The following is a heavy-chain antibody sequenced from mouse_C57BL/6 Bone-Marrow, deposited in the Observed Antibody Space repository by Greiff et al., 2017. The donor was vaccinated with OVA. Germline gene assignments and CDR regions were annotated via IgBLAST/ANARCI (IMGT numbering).Heavy chain of an antibody. Sequence: QVTLKESGPGILQPSQTLSLTCSFSGFSLSTFGMGVGWIRQPSGKGLEWLAHTWWDDDKYYNPALKSRLTTSKDTSNNQVFHKIANVDTADTATYYCARIAYYYDYLLDDWGQGTTLTVSS. J-gene: IGHJ2*01. D-gene: IGHD2-4*01. V-gene: IGHV8-8*01. CDR2: TWWDDDK. CDR1: GFSLSTFGMG. CDR3: ARIAYYYDYLLDD.